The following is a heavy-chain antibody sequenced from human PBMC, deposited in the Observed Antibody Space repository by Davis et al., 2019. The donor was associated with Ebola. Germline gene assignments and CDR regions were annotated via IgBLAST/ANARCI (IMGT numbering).Heavy chain of an antibody. CDR3: ARDPRNGWSPTDY. J-gene: IGHJ4*02. CDR2: IIPIFGTA. CDR1: GGTFSSYA. V-gene: IGHV1-69*13. D-gene: IGHD6-19*01. Sequence: SVKVSCKASGGTFSSYAISWVRQAPGQGLEWMGGIIPIFGTANYAQKFQGRVTITADESTSTAYMELSSLRSEDTAVYYCARDPRNGWSPTDYWGQGTLVTVSS.